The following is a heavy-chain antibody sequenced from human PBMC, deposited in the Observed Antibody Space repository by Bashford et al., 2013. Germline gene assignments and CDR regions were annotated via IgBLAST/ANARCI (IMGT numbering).Heavy chain of an antibody. Sequence: ASAKVSCKASGGTFTSYGISWVRQAPGQGLEWMGWISAYNGNTNYAQKLQGRVTMTTDTSTSTAYMELRSLRSDDTAVYYCARSDITIFGVVIKGPDWYFDLWGRGTLVTVSS. CDR2: ISAYNGNT. J-gene: IGHJ2*01. CDR1: GGTFTSYG. D-gene: IGHD3-3*01. V-gene: IGHV1-18*01. CDR3: ARSDITIFGVVIKGPDWYFDL.